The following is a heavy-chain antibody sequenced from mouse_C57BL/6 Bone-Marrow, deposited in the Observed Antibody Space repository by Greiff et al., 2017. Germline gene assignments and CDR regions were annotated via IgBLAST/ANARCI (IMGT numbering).Heavy chain of an antibody. D-gene: IGHD1-1*01. CDR1: GYTFTSYW. J-gene: IGHJ1*03. CDR3: ARAPITTVPDWYFDV. CDR2: IHPNSGST. Sequence: QVQLKQPGAELVKPGASVKLSCKASGYTFTSYWMHWVKQRPGQGLEWIGMIHPNSGSTKYNEKFKSKATLTVDKSSSTAYMQLSSLTSEDAAVYDCARAPITTVPDWYFDVWGTGTTVTVSS. V-gene: IGHV1-64*01.